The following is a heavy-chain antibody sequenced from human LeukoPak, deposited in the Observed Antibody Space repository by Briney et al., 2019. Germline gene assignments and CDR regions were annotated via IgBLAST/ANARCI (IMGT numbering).Heavy chain of an antibody. CDR3: ARGLELGPYYFDY. CDR1: GGSISSGSYY. D-gene: IGHD7-27*01. CDR2: IYTSGST. V-gene: IGHV4-61*02. Sequence: QTLSLTCTVSGGSISSGSYYWSWIRQPAGKGLEWIGRIYTSGSTNYNPSLKSRVTISVDTSKNQFSLKLSSVTAADTAVYYCARGLELGPYYFDYWGQGTLVTVSS. J-gene: IGHJ4*02.